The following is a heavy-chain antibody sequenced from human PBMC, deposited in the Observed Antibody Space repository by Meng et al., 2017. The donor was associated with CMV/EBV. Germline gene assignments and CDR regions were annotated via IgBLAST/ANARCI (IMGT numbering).Heavy chain of an antibody. CDR1: GYTFINYG. J-gene: IGHJ4*02. Sequence: AAVQVSCKASGYTFINYGISWVRQAPGQGLEWMGWMNPNSGNTGNAQKFQGRVTVTRNTSISTAYMELSSLRSEDTAVYYCARGHLTYYDILAGYSPFDYWGQGTLVTVSS. V-gene: IGHV1-8*03. CDR2: MNPNSGNT. D-gene: IGHD3-9*01. CDR3: ARGHLTYYDILAGYSPFDY.